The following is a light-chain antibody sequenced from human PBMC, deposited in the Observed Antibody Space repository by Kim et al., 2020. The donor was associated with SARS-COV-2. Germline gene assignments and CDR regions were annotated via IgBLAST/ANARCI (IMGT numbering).Light chain of an antibody. V-gene: IGLV2-14*03. J-gene: IGLJ3*02. CDR1: SIDVGGYDY. CDR2: DVT. Sequence: GQSITISCTGTSIDVGGYDYVSWYQQHPVKAPKLIIYDVTHRPSGVSHRFSGSKSGNTASLTISGLQAEDEADYYCSSYTPSSTWVFGGGTQLTVL. CDR3: SSYTPSSTWV.